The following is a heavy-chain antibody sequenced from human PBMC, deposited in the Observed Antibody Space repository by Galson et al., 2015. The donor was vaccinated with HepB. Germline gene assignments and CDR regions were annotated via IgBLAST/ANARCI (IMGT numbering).Heavy chain of an antibody. CDR3: ARVWGASVVWFGELFQGPFDY. D-gene: IGHD3-10*01. CDR1: GYTFTSYG. Sequence: SVKVSCKASGYTFTSYGISWVRQAPGQGLEWMGWISAYNGNTNYAQKLQGRVTMTTDTSTSTAYMELRSLRSDDTAVYYCARVWGASVVWFGELFQGPFDYWGQGTLVTVSS. CDR2: ISAYNGNT. V-gene: IGHV1-18*04. J-gene: IGHJ4*02.